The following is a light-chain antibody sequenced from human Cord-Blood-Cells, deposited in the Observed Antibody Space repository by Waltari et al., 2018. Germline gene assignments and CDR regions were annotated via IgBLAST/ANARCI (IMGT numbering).Light chain of an antibody. CDR2: DVS. CDR3: SSYTSSSTWV. J-gene: IGLJ3*02. V-gene: IGLV2-14*03. Sequence: QSALTQPASVSGSPGQSITIPCTGTSTDVGGYHYVSWYQHHPGKAPKLVVYDVSKRPSGVSNRFSGSKSGNRASLTISGLQAEDEADYYCSSYTSSSTWVFGGGTKLTVL. CDR1: STDVGGYHY.